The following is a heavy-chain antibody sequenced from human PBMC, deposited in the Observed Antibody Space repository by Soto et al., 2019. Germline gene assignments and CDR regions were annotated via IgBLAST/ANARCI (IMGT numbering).Heavy chain of an antibody. V-gene: IGHV1-69*08. Sequence: VQLVQSGAEMKKPGSSVRVSCKASGGSFNGYFITWVRQAPGQGLEWVGRVIPMHGSESHARKFGDRITLSPYKLKNTAFLDLRSLQSEDTAVYYCATGITTSGYRRYMDVGGKGTKVTVSS. J-gene: IGHJ6*03. D-gene: IGHD1-20*01. CDR3: ATGITTSGYRRYMDV. CDR2: VIPMHGSE. CDR1: GGSFNGYF.